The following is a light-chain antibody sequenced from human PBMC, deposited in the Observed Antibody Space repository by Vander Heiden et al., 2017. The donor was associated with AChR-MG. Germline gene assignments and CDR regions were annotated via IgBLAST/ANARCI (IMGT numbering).Light chain of an antibody. CDR2: KAS. CDR1: QSISNW. J-gene: IGKJ1*01. CDR3: QQYDADPWT. Sequence: DLPMTQSPSTLSASVGDRVTITCRASQSISNWLAWYQHKPGKAPNLLIYKASSLESGVPSRFTGSGSGTEFTLTISSLQPDDVATYYCQQYDADPWTFGQGTKVEVK. V-gene: IGKV1-5*03.